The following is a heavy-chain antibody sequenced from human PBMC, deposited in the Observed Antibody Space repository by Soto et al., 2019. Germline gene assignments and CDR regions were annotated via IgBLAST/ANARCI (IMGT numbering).Heavy chain of an antibody. Sequence: EVQLLESGGGLVQPGGSLRLSCAAPGFTFSNYAMNWVRQAPGKGLEWVSVISGSGGSTYYEDSVRGRFTISRNNSKNTLYLKMNSPRGEDTAGYYCARRSSGWYFDYWGQGTLVTVSS. D-gene: IGHD6-19*01. V-gene: IGHV3-23*01. CDR1: GFTFSNYA. J-gene: IGHJ4*02. CDR3: ARRSSGWYFDY. CDR2: ISGSGGST.